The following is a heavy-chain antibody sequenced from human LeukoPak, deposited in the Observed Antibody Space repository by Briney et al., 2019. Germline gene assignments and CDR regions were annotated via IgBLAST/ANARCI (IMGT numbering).Heavy chain of an antibody. Sequence: PGGSLRLSCAASGFTFSSYSMNWVRQAPGKGLEWVSSISSSSSYIYYADSVKGRFTISRDNAKNSLYLQMNSLRAEDTAVYYCARLLFAAAVAGGFDWGQGTLVTVSS. D-gene: IGHD6-19*01. J-gene: IGHJ4*02. V-gene: IGHV3-21*01. CDR3: ARLLFAAAVAGGFD. CDR1: GFTFSSYS. CDR2: ISSSSSYI.